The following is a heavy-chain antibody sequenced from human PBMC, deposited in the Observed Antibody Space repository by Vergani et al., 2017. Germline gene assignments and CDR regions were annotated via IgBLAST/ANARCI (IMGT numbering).Heavy chain of an antibody. CDR3: AKGGGYRGYDAGGEPFDD. CDR2: ISWDGGST. V-gene: IGHV3-43*01. CDR1: GFTFDDYT. Sequence: EVQLVESGGVVVQPGGSLRLSCAASGFTFDDYTMHWVRQAPGKGLEWVSLISWDGGSTYYADSVKGRFTISRDNSKNSLYLQMNSLRTEDTAVYDCAKGGGYRGYDAGGEPFDDWGQGTLVTVSS. D-gene: IGHD5-12*01. J-gene: IGHJ4*02.